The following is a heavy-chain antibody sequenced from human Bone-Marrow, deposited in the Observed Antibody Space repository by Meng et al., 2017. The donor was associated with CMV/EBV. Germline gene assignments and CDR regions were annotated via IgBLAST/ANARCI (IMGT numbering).Heavy chain of an antibody. Sequence: GESLKISCTASGFTFGDYAMSWVRQAPGKGPQWVANIKHDGSEKYYVDSAKGRFTISRDNAKNSLYLQMSSLRAGDSAVYYCASGSRTASHPWGQGTLVTVSS. D-gene: IGHD1-1*01. J-gene: IGHJ5*02. CDR3: ASGSRTASHP. CDR1: GFTFGDYA. V-gene: IGHV3-7*01. CDR2: IKHDGSEK.